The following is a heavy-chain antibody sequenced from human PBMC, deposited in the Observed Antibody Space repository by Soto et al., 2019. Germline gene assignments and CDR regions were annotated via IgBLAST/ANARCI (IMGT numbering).Heavy chain of an antibody. CDR1: GFTFSSYG. V-gene: IGHV3-30*18. D-gene: IGHD2-15*01. J-gene: IGHJ4*02. Sequence: QVQLVESGGGVVQPGRSLRLSCAASGFTFSSYGMHWVRQAPGKGLEWVAVISYDGSNNYYADSVKGRFTISRDNSKNTLYLQMNSLRAEDTAVYYCAKVHSGGRSGGFDYWGQGTLVTVSS. CDR2: ISYDGSNN. CDR3: AKVHSGGRSGGFDY.